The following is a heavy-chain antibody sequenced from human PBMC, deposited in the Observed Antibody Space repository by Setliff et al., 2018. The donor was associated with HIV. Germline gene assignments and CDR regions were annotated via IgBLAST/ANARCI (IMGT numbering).Heavy chain of an antibody. CDR2: IYYSGST. V-gene: IGHV4-39*01. J-gene: IGHJ4*02. CDR1: GDSIRTSSSF. CDR3: ARIGYNNAYFFDY. Sequence: NPSETLSLTCSVSGDSIRTSSSFWGWVRQPPGKGLEWLGSIYYSGSTHYNPSLMSRVTVSVDTSKNQFSLKLSSVTAADTAVYYCARIGYNNAYFFDYWGQGTLVTV. D-gene: IGHD5-18*01.